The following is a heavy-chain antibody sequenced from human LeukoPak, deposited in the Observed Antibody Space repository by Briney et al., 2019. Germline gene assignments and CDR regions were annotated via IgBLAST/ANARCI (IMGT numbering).Heavy chain of an antibody. Sequence: GGSLRLSCAASGFTFSNYDMHWVRQATGKGLEWVSGIGTAGDIYYAGSVKGRFTISRENAKNSLYLQMNSLRAEDTAVYYCAKDQKRGYSYGYLFYYYYMDVWGKGTTVTISS. V-gene: IGHV3-13*01. D-gene: IGHD5-18*01. CDR1: GFTFSNYD. CDR2: IGTAGDI. CDR3: AKDQKRGYSYGYLFYYYYMDV. J-gene: IGHJ6*03.